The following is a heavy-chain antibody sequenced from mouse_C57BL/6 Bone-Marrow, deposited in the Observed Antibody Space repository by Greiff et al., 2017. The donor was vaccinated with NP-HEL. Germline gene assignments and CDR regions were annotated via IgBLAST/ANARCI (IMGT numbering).Heavy chain of an antibody. Sequence: DVKLVESGGGLVKPGGSLKLSCAASGFTFSSYAMSWVRQTPEKRLEWVATISDGGSYTYYPDNVKGRFTISRDNAKNNLYLQMSHLKSEDTAIYYCAREKVYYYGSSYEDYAMDYWGQGTSVTVSS. V-gene: IGHV5-4*01. CDR2: ISDGGSYT. CDR3: AREKVYYYGSSYEDYAMDY. J-gene: IGHJ4*01. D-gene: IGHD1-1*01. CDR1: GFTFSSYA.